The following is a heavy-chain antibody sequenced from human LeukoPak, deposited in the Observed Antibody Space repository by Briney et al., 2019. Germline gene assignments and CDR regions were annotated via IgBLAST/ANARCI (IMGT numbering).Heavy chain of an antibody. CDR1: GFTFSNYG. J-gene: IGHJ4*02. CDR2: IWYDGSDK. Sequence: PGGSLRLSCAASGFTFSNYGMHWVRQAPGRGREWVVAIWYDGSDKYYADPVKGRFTISRDNSKNTLYLQMNSLRAEDTAVYYCARDSEFDSSGYSPPLQYWGQGTLVTVSS. V-gene: IGHV3-33*01. D-gene: IGHD3-22*01. CDR3: ARDSEFDSSGYSPPLQY.